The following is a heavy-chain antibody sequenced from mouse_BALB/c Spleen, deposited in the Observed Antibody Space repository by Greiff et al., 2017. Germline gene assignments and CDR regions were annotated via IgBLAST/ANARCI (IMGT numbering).Heavy chain of an antibody. Sequence: EVQGVESGGGLVQPGGSLRLSCATSGFTFTDYYMSWVRQPPGKALEWLGFIRNKANGYTTEYSASVKGRFTISRDNSQSILYLQMNTLRAEDSATYYCARDRAYYSAMDYWGQGTSVTVSS. CDR3: ARDRAYYSAMDY. CDR2: IRNKANGYTT. V-gene: IGHV7-3*02. CDR1: GFTFTDYY. J-gene: IGHJ4*01. D-gene: IGHD2-12*01.